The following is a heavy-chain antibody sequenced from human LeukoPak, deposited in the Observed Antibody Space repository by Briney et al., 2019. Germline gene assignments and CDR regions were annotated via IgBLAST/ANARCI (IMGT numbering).Heavy chain of an antibody. J-gene: IGHJ6*03. D-gene: IGHD3-22*01. V-gene: IGHV4-59*01. CDR3: ARASFGGYYDSTGYLYYYYYYMDL. CDR2: IDYSGST. Sequence: PSETLSLTCTVSGGAISSYYWSWIRQPPGKGLQWIGYIDYSGSTSYNPSLKSRVTISVDTSKNQFSLKLISVTAADTAVYYCARASFGGYYDSTGYLYYYYYYMDLWRKATTVTVSS. CDR1: GGAISSYY.